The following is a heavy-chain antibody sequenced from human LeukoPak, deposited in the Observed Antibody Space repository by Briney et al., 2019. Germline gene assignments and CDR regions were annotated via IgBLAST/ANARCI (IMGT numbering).Heavy chain of an antibody. Sequence: GGSLKISCKGSGYGFTSYWIGWVRQMPGKGLEWMGIIYPGDSDTRYSPSFQGQVTISADKSISTAYLQWSSLKASDTAMYYCARLTYYYDSSGYYLDYWGQGTLVTVSS. CDR2: IYPGDSDT. D-gene: IGHD3-22*01. V-gene: IGHV5-51*01. CDR3: ARLTYYYDSSGYYLDY. J-gene: IGHJ4*02. CDR1: GYGFTSYW.